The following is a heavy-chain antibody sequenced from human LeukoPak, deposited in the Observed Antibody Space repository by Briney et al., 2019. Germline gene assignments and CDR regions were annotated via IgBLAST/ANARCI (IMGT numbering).Heavy chain of an antibody. D-gene: IGHD6-13*01. Sequence: GGSLRLSCAASGFTFSDNYMSWIRQAPGKGLEWVSSISSSSSYIYYADSVKGRFTISRDNAKNSLYLQMNSLRAEDTAVYYCAGYSSSWYVNAFDIWGQGTMVTVSS. V-gene: IGHV3-11*06. CDR1: GFTFSDNY. CDR3: AGYSSSWYVNAFDI. CDR2: ISSSSSYI. J-gene: IGHJ3*02.